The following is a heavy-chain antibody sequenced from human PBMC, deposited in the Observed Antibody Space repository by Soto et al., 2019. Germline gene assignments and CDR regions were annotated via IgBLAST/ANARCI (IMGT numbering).Heavy chain of an antibody. J-gene: IGHJ6*02. Sequence: QVQLVESGGGVVQPGRSLRLSCAASGFTFGSHVMNWVRQAPGKGLEWVAVISYDGSTKYYADSVNGRFTISRDNSKNTMHLQMNSLIIEDTVVYYCARPRYIYYYYYGMDAWGQGTTVTVSS. CDR2: ISYDGSTK. CDR3: ARPRYIYYYYYGMDA. D-gene: IGHD1-1*01. V-gene: IGHV3-30-3*01. CDR1: GFTFGSHV.